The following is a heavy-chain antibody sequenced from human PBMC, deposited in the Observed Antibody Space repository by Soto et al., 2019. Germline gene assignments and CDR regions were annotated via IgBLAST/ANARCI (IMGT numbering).Heavy chain of an antibody. CDR2: IANDGSNK. Sequence: QVQLVESGGGVVQPGRSLRLSCAASGFIFSSNAMHWVRQAPGKGLEWVAVIANDGSNKYYADSVKGRFTISRDNSKNTLYLQMNSLSAEDTAVYYCTRADPTLTLSVFDRGGQGTLVTVSS. V-gene: IGHV3-30-3*01. CDR1: GFIFSSNA. D-gene: IGHD4-17*01. CDR3: TRADPTLTLSVFDR. J-gene: IGHJ5*02.